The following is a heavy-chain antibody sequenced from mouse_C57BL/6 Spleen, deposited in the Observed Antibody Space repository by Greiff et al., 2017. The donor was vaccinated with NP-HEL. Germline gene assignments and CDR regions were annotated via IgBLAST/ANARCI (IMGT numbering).Heavy chain of an antibody. J-gene: IGHJ3*01. Sequence: VQLVESGAELVRPGTSVKVSCKASGYAFTNYLIEWVKQRPGQGLEWIGVINPGSGGTNYNEKFKGKATLTADKSSSTAYMQLSSLTSEDSAVYFCARIYYGSGAYWGQGTLVTVSA. CDR1: GYAFTNYL. V-gene: IGHV1-54*01. D-gene: IGHD1-1*01. CDR2: INPGSGGT. CDR3: ARIYYGSGAY.